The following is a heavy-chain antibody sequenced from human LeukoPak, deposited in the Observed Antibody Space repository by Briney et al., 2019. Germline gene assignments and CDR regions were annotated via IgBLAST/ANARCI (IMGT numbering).Heavy chain of an antibody. D-gene: IGHD3-22*01. V-gene: IGHV4-61*05. J-gene: IGHJ6*03. CDR1: GGSISSSSYY. CDR3: ARSSEGRYYYDSSGFSYYYYYMDV. Sequence: SETLSLTCTVSGGSISSSSYYWGWIRQPPGKGLEWIGYIYYSGSTYYNPSLRSRVTISVDTSKNQFSLKLSSVTAADTAVYYCARSSEGRYYYDSSGFSYYYYYMDVWGKGTTVTISS. CDR2: IYYSGST.